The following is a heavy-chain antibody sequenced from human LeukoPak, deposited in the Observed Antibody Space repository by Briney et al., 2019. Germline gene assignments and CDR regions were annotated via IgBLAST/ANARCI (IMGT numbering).Heavy chain of an antibody. CDR1: GGSISSDSW. Sequence: SETLSLTCAVSGGSISSDSWWSWVRQPPGKGLEWIGEIYHSGSTNHKPSLRNLVTISLDKSKNQISLKLSSVTAADTAVYYCAREFCGGGACYSPGEWGQGTLVTVSS. CDR3: AREFCGGGACYSPGE. CDR2: IYHSGST. V-gene: IGHV4-4*02. J-gene: IGHJ4*02. D-gene: IGHD2-15*01.